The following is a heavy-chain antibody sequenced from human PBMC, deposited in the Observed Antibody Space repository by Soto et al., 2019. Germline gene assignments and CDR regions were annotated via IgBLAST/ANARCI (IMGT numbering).Heavy chain of an antibody. CDR2: IYPGDSDT. D-gene: IGHD3-10*01. J-gene: IGHJ3*02. V-gene: IGHV5-51*01. Sequence: GESLKISCKGSGYSFTSYWIGWVRQMPGKGLEWMGIIYPGDSDTRYSPSFQGQVTISADKSISTAYLQWSSLKASDTAMYYCARVGYYGSGSYYAFDIWGQGTMVTVSS. CDR1: GYSFTSYW. CDR3: ARVGYYGSGSYYAFDI.